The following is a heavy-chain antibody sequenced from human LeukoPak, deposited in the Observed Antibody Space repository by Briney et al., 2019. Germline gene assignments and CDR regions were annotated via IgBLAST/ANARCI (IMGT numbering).Heavy chain of an antibody. Sequence: SETLSLTCTVSGGSISSGGYYWSWIRQHPGKGLEWIGYIYYSGSTYYNPSLKSRVTISVDTSKNQFSLKLSSVTAADTAVYYCARNVVATTKPYYFDYWGQGTLVTVSS. CDR1: GGSISSGGYY. CDR2: IYYSGST. D-gene: IGHD5-12*01. V-gene: IGHV4-31*03. J-gene: IGHJ4*02. CDR3: ARNVVATTKPYYFDY.